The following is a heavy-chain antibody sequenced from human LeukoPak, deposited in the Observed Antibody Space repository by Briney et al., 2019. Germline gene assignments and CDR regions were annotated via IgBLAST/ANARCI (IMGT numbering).Heavy chain of an antibody. Sequence: GGSLRLSCAVSGFTFSSYAMSWVRQPPGKGLEWVSAISGSGYSTYYADSVKGRFTISRHNSKNTLYLQIHSLIADDAPVYYFANPEGFGYQRLRKKVGWFDPWGQGTLVTVSS. CDR1: GFTFSSYA. CDR3: ANPEGFGYQRLRKKVGWFDP. CDR2: ISGSGYST. V-gene: IGHV3-23*01. J-gene: IGHJ5*02. D-gene: IGHD2-2*01.